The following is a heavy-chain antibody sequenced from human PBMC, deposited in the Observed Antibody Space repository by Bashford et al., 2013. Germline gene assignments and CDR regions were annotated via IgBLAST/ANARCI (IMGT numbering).Heavy chain of an antibody. D-gene: IGHD3-3*01. CDR2: IWYDGSNK. CDR1: GFTFSSYG. Sequence: GSLRLSCAASGFTFSSYGMHWVRQAPGKGLEWVAVIWYDGSNKYYADSVKGRFTISRDNSKNTLYLQMNSLRAEDTAVYYCARDSRLLYRHGSYDYWGQGTLVTVSS. V-gene: IGHV3-33*01. J-gene: IGHJ4*02. CDR3: ARDSRLLYRHGSYDY.